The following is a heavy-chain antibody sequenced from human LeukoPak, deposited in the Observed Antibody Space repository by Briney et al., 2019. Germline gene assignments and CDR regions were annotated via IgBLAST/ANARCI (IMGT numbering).Heavy chain of an antibody. CDR2: MNPNSGNT. CDR3: ARVGAAGTLGLYYYYMDV. CDR1: GYIFTDYY. J-gene: IGHJ6*03. V-gene: IGHV1-8*03. D-gene: IGHD6-13*01. Sequence: ASVKVSCKASGYIFTDYYMHWVRQATGQGLEWMGWMNPNSGNTGYAQKFQGRVTITRNTSISTAYMELSSLRSEDTAVYYCARVGAAGTLGLYYYYMDVWGKGTTVTVSS.